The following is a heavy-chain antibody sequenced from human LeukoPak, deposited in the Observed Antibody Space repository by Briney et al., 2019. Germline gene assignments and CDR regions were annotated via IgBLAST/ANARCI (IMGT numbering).Heavy chain of an antibody. CDR3: ASHTGYCTNGVCYTGFDY. D-gene: IGHD2-8*01. CDR2: INHSGST. V-gene: IGHV4-34*01. Sequence: SETLSLTCAVYGGSFSGYYWSWIHQPPGKGLEWIGEINHSGSTNYNPSLKSRVTISVDTSKNQFSLKLSSVTAADTAVYYCASHTGYCTNGVCYTGFDYWGQGTLVTVSS. J-gene: IGHJ4*02. CDR1: GGSFSGYY.